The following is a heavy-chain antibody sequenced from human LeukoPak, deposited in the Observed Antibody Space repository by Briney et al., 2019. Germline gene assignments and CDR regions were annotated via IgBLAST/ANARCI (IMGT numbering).Heavy chain of an antibody. V-gene: IGHV1-2*02. CDR1: GYTFTGYF. CDR2: INPNSGAT. Sequence: ASVKVSCKVSGYTFTGYFMHWVRQAPGQGLEWMGWINPNSGATNYAQKFQGRVTMTRDTSISTAYMELSRLRSDDTAVYYCARSTPGIAAAGTRDNWFDPWGQGTLVTVSS. CDR3: ARSTPGIAAAGTRDNWFDP. D-gene: IGHD6-13*01. J-gene: IGHJ5*02.